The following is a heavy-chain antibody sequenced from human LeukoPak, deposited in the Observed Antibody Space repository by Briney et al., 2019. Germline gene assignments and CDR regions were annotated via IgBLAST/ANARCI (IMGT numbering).Heavy chain of an antibody. CDR1: GFPFSTHA. CDR3: AKRDSSGSYPYYFDY. D-gene: IGHD3-22*01. J-gene: IGHJ4*02. Sequence: GSLRLSCVASGFPFSTHAMSWVRLAPGKGLEWVSAIGGSDGSTYYADSVKGRFTISRDNSKDTLYLQMNSLRAEDTAVYYCAKRDSSGSYPYYFDYWGQGTLVTVSS. V-gene: IGHV3-23*01. CDR2: IGGSDGST.